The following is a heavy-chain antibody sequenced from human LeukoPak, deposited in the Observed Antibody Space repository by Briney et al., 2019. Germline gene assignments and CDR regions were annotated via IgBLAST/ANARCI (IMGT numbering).Heavy chain of an antibody. CDR1: GFTFSDYY. CDR2: ISSSGRTI. CDR3: ARGGYDSSGYVGY. D-gene: IGHD3-22*01. J-gene: IGHJ4*02. V-gene: IGHV3-11*01. Sequence: AGGSLRLSCAASGFTFSDYYMSWIRQGPGKGLEGVSYISSSGRTIYYADSVKGRFTISRDNAKNSLYLQMNSLRAEDTAVYYCARGGYDSSGYVGYWGQGTLVTVSP.